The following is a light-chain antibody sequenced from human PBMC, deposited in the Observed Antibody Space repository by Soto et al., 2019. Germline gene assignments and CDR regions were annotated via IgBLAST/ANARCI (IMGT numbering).Light chain of an antibody. CDR2: GAS. V-gene: IGKV1-12*01. Sequence: DIQMTQSPSSVSASVGDRVTITCRASQDVGKWLAWYQQKPGKAPTLLIHGASSLQSGVPSRYSGSGHGTDFTLTISSLQPEDFATDYCQQANSFPITFGQGTRLEIK. CDR1: QDVGKW. CDR3: QQANSFPIT. J-gene: IGKJ5*01.